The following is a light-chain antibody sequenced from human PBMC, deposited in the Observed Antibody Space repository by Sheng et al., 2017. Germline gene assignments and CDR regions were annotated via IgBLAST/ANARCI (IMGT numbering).Light chain of an antibody. J-gene: IGKJ1*01. Sequence: EIVLTQSPATLSLSPGEGATLSCRASQSIASYVAWYQQKPGQAPRLLIYDASHRATGIPARFSGRGSGTDFTLTISSLEPEDSAIYYCQQRTNWWTFGQGTKVEIK. CDR1: QSIASY. CDR2: DAS. V-gene: IGKV3-11*01. CDR3: QQRTNWWT.